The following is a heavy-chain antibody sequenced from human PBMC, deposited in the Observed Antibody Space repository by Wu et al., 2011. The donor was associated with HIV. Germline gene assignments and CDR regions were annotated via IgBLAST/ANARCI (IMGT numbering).Heavy chain of an antibody. J-gene: IGHJ4*02. D-gene: IGHD2-2*01. V-gene: IGHV1-2*02. CDR2: VNPNNNDT. CDR1: GYTFVAYY. Sequence: QVQLVQSGAEVKKPGASMKVSCRASGYTFVAYYIHWVRQAPGQGLEWMGWVNPNNNDTDYAQNFQGRVTMTWDTSISTAYMELSRLRFDDTAVYYCARAPPAWGGXFWGQGPWSPSPQ. CDR3: ARAPPAWGGXF.